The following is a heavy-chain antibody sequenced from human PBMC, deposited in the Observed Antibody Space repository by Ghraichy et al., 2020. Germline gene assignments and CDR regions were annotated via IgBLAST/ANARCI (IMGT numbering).Heavy chain of an antibody. V-gene: IGHV3-23*01. J-gene: IGHJ4*02. D-gene: IGHD5-12*01. CDR2: ISGSGGST. CDR1: GFTFSSYA. Sequence: GGSLRLSCAASGFTFSSYAMSWVRQAPGKGLEWVSAISGSGGSTYYADSVKGRFTISRDNSKNTLYLQMNSLRAEDTAVYYCAKDLSGYDHLPVDYWGQGTLVTVSS. CDR3: AKDLSGYDHLPVDY.